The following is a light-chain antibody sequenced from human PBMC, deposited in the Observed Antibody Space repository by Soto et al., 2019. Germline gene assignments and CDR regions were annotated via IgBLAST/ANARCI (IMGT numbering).Light chain of an antibody. CDR1: QSVRSN. CDR3: QQYNEWPPFT. Sequence: EIVLTQSPATLSLSPGGRATLSCRASQSVRSNLAWYQQKPGQAPRLVIYAASTRATGIPDRFSGSVSGTEFTLTISSLQSEDFAVYYCQQYNEWPPFTFGQGTRLEIK. V-gene: IGKV3-15*01. J-gene: IGKJ5*01. CDR2: AAS.